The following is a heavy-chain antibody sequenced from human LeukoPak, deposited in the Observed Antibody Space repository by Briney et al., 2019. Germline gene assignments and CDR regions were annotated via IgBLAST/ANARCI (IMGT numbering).Heavy chain of an antibody. CDR2: IGTAGDT. CDR1: GFTISSYD. D-gene: IGHD3-22*01. V-gene: IGHV3-13*01. Sequence: GGSLRLSCAASGFTISSYDMHWVRQATGKGLEWVSAIGTAGDTYYPGSVKGRFTISRENAKNSLYLQMNSLRAGDTAVYYCARGHYYDSSGYYYGAFDIWGQGTMVTVSS. CDR3: ARGHYYDSSGYYYGAFDI. J-gene: IGHJ3*02.